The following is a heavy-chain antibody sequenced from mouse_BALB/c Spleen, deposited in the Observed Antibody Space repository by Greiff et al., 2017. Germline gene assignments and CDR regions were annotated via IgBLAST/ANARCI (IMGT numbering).Heavy chain of an antibody. CDR2: IYPGGGYT. CDR3: ARGTARYWYFDV. V-gene: IGHV1-63*02. Sequence: VKLMESGAELVRPGTSVKISCKASGYTFTNYWLGWVKQRPGHGLEWIGDIYPGGGYTNYNEKFKGKATLTADTSSSTAYMQLSSLTSEDSAVYFCARGTARYWYFDVWGAGTTVTVSS. CDR1: GYTFTNYW. J-gene: IGHJ1*01. D-gene: IGHD3-2*01.